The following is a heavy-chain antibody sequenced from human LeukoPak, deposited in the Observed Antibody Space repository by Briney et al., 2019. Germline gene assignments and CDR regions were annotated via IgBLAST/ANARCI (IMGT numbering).Heavy chain of an antibody. J-gene: IGHJ4*02. Sequence: PSETLSLTCTVSGDSISSYYWSWIRQPPGKGLEWIGYIYYSGSTNYDPSLKSRVTISVDTPKNQFSLKLTSVTAADTAVYYCARAGTAMVSLDYWGQGTLVTVST. CDR1: GDSISSYY. CDR3: ARAGTAMVSLDY. CDR2: IYYSGST. D-gene: IGHD5-18*01. V-gene: IGHV4-59*01.